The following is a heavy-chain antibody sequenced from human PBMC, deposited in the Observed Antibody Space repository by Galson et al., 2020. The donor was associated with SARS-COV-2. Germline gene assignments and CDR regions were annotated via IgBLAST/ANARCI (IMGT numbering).Heavy chain of an antibody. J-gene: IGHJ2*01. D-gene: IGHD5-12*01. V-gene: IGHV3-11*04. CDR1: GLNFRDNY. CDR3: ARALVGYNCFDL. CDR2: FSRSGISI. Sequence: GESLKISCAASGLNFRDNYMSWIRQAPGKGLEWLAFFSRSGISIYYASSVEGRFTISRDNAKNSLSLQMNSLRVEDTAVYYCARALVGYNCFDLGGRGTLVTVSS.